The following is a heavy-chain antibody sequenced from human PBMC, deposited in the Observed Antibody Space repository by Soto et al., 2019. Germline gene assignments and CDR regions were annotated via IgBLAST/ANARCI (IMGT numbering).Heavy chain of an antibody. Sequence: GGSLRLSCAASGFTFSSYWMHWVRQAPGKGLVWVSRINSDGSSTSYADSVKGRLTISRDNAKNTLYLQMNSLRAEDTAVYYCARVSGGSYYAFDIWGQGTMVTVSS. CDR1: GFTFSSYW. D-gene: IGHD1-26*01. CDR3: ARVSGGSYYAFDI. CDR2: INSDGSST. V-gene: IGHV3-74*01. J-gene: IGHJ3*02.